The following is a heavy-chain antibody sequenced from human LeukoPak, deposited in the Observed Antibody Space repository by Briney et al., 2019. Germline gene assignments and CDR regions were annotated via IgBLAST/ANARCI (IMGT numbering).Heavy chain of an antibody. Sequence: GSVRVSCRASGDTFTSDYMHGVRQAPGEGREWMGIINPSAGSTSYAQKFHARVTMTRDTSTSTVYMELSSLRSEDTAVYYCARGYSWNGDYFDYWGQGTLVTVSS. CDR1: GDTFTSDY. J-gene: IGHJ4*02. CDR3: ARGYSWNGDYFDY. V-gene: IGHV1-46*01. CDR2: INPSAGST. D-gene: IGHD1-20*01.